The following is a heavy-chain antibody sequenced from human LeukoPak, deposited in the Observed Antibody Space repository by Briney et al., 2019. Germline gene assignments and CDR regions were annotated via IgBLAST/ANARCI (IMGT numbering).Heavy chain of an antibody. D-gene: IGHD3-10*02. CDR3: ARVFPPNWFDP. Sequence: GGSLRLSCAASGFTVTSNYMSWVRQAPGKGLEWVSIIYSGGGAYYADSVKGRFTISRDDSRNTLFLQMNSLRAEDTAMYYCARVFPPNWFDPWGQGTLVTVSS. J-gene: IGHJ5*02. CDR1: GFTVTSNY. V-gene: IGHV3-66*01. CDR2: IYSGGGA.